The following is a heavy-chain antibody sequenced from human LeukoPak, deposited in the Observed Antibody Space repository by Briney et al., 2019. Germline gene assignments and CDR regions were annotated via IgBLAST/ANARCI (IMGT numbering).Heavy chain of an antibody. CDR1: GFSFRSYG. Sequence: PGGSLRLSCAASGFSFRSYGMHWVRQAPGKGLEWVAFIRYDGSNKYYADPVKGRFTISRDNAKNSLYLEMNSLRVDDTAVYYCAREGTMISSFDYWGQGTLVTVSS. J-gene: IGHJ4*02. D-gene: IGHD3-22*01. CDR3: AREGTMISSFDY. V-gene: IGHV3-30*02. CDR2: IRYDGSNK.